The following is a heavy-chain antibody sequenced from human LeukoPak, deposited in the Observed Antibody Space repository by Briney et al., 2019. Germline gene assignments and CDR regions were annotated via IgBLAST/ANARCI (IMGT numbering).Heavy chain of an antibody. CDR3: ATSIAVAANAFDY. CDR2: FDPEDGEI. D-gene: IGHD6-19*01. V-gene: IGHV1-24*01. J-gene: IGHJ4*02. CDR1: GYILLELS. Sequence: SVNVSCQVSGYILLELSLHWVRPAPGKGLAGMGGFDPEDGEIIYAQKFQGRVTMTEDTSTDTAYMELSSVRSEDTAVYYCATSIAVAANAFDYWGQGTQVTVSS.